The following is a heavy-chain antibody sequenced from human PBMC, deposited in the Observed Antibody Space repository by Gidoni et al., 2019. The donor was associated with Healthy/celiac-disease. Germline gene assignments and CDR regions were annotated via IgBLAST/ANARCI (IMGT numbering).Heavy chain of an antibody. CDR2: INHSGST. J-gene: IGHJ6*02. V-gene: IGHV4-34*01. CDR3: ARVVLGGLWRSYYDYGMDV. CDR1: GGSFSGYY. Sequence: QVQLQQWGAGLLKPSETLSLTCAVYGGSFSGYYWSWIRQPPGKGLEWIGEINHSGSTNYNPSLKSRVTISVDTSKNQFSLKLSSVTAADTAVYYCARVVLGGLWRSYYDYGMDVWGQGTTVTVSS. D-gene: IGHD2-21*01.